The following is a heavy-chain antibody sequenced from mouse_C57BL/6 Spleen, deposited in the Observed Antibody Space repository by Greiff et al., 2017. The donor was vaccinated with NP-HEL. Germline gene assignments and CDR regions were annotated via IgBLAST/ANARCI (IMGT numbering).Heavy chain of an antibody. D-gene: IGHD2-4*01. CDR2: ISDGGSYT. V-gene: IGHV5-4*01. Sequence: DVKLVESGGGLVKPGGSLKLSCAASGFTFSSYAMSWVRQTPEKRLEWVATISDGGSYTYYPDNVKGRFTISRDNAKNNLYLQMSHLKSEDTAMYYCARDAHYDYDWDYFDYWGQGTTLTVSS. CDR3: ARDAHYDYDWDYFDY. CDR1: GFTFSSYA. J-gene: IGHJ2*01.